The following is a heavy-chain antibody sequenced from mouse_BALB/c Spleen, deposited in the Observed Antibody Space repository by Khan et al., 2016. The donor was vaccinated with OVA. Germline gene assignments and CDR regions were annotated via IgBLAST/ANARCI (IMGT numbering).Heavy chain of an antibody. CDR2: INPHIGET. D-gene: IGHD1-1*01. Sequence: EVQLQQSGPELVKPGASVKISCKASGYSFTGYFMNWVMQSHGKSLEWIGRINPHIGETFYNQKFKGKAILTADESSSTVHMELRSLASEDSAVYYCARKNGSDFDYWGQGTTLTVSS. J-gene: IGHJ2*01. V-gene: IGHV1-20*02. CDR1: GYSFTGYF. CDR3: ARKNGSDFDY.